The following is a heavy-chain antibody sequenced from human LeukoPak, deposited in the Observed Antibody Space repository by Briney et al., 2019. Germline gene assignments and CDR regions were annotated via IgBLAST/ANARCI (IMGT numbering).Heavy chain of an antibody. CDR1: GFTFNSYA. J-gene: IGHJ4*02. D-gene: IGHD6-13*01. Sequence: GGSLRLSCATSGFTFNSYAMSWVRQAPGKGLEWVSGISGSGGSTYYADSVKGRFTIFRDNSKSTLYLQMSSLRVEDTALYYCAKDEVYSSSPYYFDFWGRGTLVTVSS. CDR2: ISGSGGST. V-gene: IGHV3-23*01. CDR3: AKDEVYSSSPYYFDF.